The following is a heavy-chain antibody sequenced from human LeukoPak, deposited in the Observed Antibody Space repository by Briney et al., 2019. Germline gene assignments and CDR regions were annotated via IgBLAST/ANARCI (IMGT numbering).Heavy chain of an antibody. D-gene: IGHD6-13*01. Sequence: PGGSLRLSCAASGFTFSSYAMSWVRQAPGKGVEWVSAISGSGGSTYYADSVKGRVTISRDNSKNTLYLQMNSLRAEDTAVYYCAKDLIAAAGPGWFDPWGQGTLVTVSS. CDR2: ISGSGGST. J-gene: IGHJ5*02. CDR1: GFTFSSYA. CDR3: AKDLIAAAGPGWFDP. V-gene: IGHV3-23*01.